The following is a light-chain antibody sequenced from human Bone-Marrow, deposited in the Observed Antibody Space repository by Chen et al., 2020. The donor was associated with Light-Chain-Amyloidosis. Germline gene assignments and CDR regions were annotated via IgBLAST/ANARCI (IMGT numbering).Light chain of an antibody. CDR1: SSNIGSNS. J-gene: IGLJ3*02. Sequence: SVLTQPPPASGTPGQMVTISCSGSSSNIGSNSVYWYQQLPGTAPNLLIYSKSQRPSGVPARLSGSKSGASASLAISGLRSEDEADDYWAAWDDSLNGWVFGGGTKLTVL. CDR2: SKS. V-gene: IGLV1-47*01. CDR3: AAWDDSLNGWV.